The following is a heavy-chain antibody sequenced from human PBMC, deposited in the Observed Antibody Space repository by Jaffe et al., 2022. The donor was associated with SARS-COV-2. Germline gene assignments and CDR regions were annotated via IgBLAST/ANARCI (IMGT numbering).Heavy chain of an antibody. Sequence: EVQLVESGGGLVQPGGSLRLSCAASGFTVSSNYMSWVRQAPGKGLEWVSVIYSGGSTYYADSVKGRFTISRDNSKNTLYLQMNSLRAEDTAVYYCVGGEPIITFGGVIASPLDYWGQGTLVTVSS. V-gene: IGHV3-66*02. CDR2: IYSGGST. CDR3: VGGEPIITFGGVIASPLDY. D-gene: IGHD3-16*02. CDR1: GFTVSSNY. J-gene: IGHJ4*02.